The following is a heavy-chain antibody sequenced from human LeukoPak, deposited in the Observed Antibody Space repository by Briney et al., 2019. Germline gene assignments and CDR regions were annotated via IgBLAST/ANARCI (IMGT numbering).Heavy chain of an antibody. D-gene: IGHD3-3*01. Sequence: PGGSLRLSCAASGFTFSSYSMNWVRQAPGKGLEWVSYISSSSSTIYYADSVKGRFTISRDNAKNSLYLQMNILRAEDTAVYYCARDDSGSNYDFWSGYIDAFDIWGQGTMVTVSS. CDR2: ISSSSSTI. V-gene: IGHV3-48*01. J-gene: IGHJ3*02. CDR1: GFTFSSYS. CDR3: ARDDSGSNYDFWSGYIDAFDI.